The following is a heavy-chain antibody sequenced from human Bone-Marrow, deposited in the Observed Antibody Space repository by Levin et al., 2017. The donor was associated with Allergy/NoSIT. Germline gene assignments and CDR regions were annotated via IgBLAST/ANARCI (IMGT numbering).Heavy chain of an antibody. CDR3: AKTRDYYDSSGYYPGAFDI. Sequence: GGSLRLSCAASGFTFSSYAMSWVRQAPGKGLEWVSAISGSGGSTYYADSVKGRFTISRDNSKNTLYLQMNSLRAEDTAVYYCAKTRDYYDSSGYYPGAFDIWGQGTMVTVSS. CDR2: ISGSGGST. V-gene: IGHV3-23*01. CDR1: GFTFSSYA. D-gene: IGHD3-22*01. J-gene: IGHJ3*02.